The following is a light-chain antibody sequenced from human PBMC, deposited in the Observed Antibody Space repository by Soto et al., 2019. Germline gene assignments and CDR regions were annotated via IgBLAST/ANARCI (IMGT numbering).Light chain of an antibody. CDR1: QSVSGSY. V-gene: IGKV3-20*01. CDR3: QQYGSSPRT. J-gene: IGKJ1*01. CDR2: GAS. Sequence: EIVLTQSPGTLSLSPGQGATLSCRASQSVSGSYLAWFQQKPGQAPRLLIYGASSRATGIPDRFSGSGSGTDFTLTLSRLEPEDFAVYYCQQYGSSPRTFGQGTKVEIK.